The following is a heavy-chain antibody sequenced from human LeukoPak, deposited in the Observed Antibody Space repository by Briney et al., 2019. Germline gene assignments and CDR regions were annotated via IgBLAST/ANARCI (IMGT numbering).Heavy chain of an antibody. D-gene: IGHD3-10*01. CDR1: GFTFSSYE. CDR2: MSSSGSTI. J-gene: IGHJ4*02. V-gene: IGHV3-48*03. CDR3: ARSWRRARYGSGSYCDY. Sequence: PGGSLRLSCAASGFTFSSYEMNWVRQAPGKGLEWVSYMSSSGSTIYYADSVKGRFTISRDNAKNSLYLQMNSLRAEDTAVYYCARSWRRARYGSGSYCDYWGQGTLVTVSS.